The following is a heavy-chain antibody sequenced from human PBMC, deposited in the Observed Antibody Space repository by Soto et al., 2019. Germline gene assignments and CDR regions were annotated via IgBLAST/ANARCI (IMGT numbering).Heavy chain of an antibody. Sequence: ASVKVSCKASSYTFTSYGISWVRQAPGQGLEWMGWINPNSGGTNYAQKFQGRVTMTRETSISTAYMELSRLRSDDTAVYYCARVDDFWSSAPYYYYGMDVRGQGTTVTVSS. J-gene: IGHJ6*02. V-gene: IGHV1-2*02. CDR3: ARVDDFWSSAPYYYYGMDV. D-gene: IGHD3-3*01. CDR2: INPNSGGT. CDR1: SYTFTSYG.